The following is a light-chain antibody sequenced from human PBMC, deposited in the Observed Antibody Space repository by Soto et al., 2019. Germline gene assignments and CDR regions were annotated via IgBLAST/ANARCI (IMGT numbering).Light chain of an antibody. CDR2: TNS. J-gene: IGLJ2*01. V-gene: IGLV1-44*01. Sequence: QAVVTQPPSASGTPGQRVTISCSVSSSNIGSFSVSWYQQLPGTAPKLLIYTNSQRPSGVPDRISGSKSGTSASLAISGLQSEDEGDYYCAAWDDSLNGVVFGGGTQLTVL. CDR1: SSNIGSFS. CDR3: AAWDDSLNGVV.